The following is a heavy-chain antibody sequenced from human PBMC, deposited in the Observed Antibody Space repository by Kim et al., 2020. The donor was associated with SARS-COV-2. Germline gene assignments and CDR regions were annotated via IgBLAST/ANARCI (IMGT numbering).Heavy chain of an antibody. D-gene: IGHD6-19*01. CDR3: ARDFLGPADVAGYSSGWYKVGVGY. J-gene: IGHJ4*02. Sequence: ASVKVSCKASGYTFTGYYMHWVRQAPGQGLEWMGRINPNSGGTNYAQKFQGRVTMTRDTSISTAYMELSRLRSDDTAVYYCARDFLGPADVAGYSSGWYKVGVGYWGQGTLVTVSS. CDR2: INPNSGGT. CDR1: GYTFTGYY. V-gene: IGHV1-2*06.